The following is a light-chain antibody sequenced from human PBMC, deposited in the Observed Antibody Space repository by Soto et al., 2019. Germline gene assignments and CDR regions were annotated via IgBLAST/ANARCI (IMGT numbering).Light chain of an antibody. V-gene: IGKV3-15*01. CDR1: QSVSSN. Sequence: IVMTQSPATLSVKPGERATLSCRASQSVSSNLAWYQQKPGQAPRLLIYGASTRATGIPARFSGSGSGTEFTLTISSLQSEDFAVYYCQQYNNWPVTFGQGARLEIK. J-gene: IGKJ5*01. CDR3: QQYNNWPVT. CDR2: GAS.